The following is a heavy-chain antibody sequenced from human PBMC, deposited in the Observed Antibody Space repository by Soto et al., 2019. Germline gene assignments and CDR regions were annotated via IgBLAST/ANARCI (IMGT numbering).Heavy chain of an antibody. CDR3: ARDWQSPAPCAFDM. Sequence: QVQLVESGGGVVQPGMSLRLSCATSGFSFSSHAIHWVRQAPGKGLEWVAQIWSDGSNRYYADSMRGRFTISRDFSNNIGLLQMDSPRAEDTAVYDCARDWQSPAPCAFDMWGQGTLVIVSS. V-gene: IGHV3-33*01. J-gene: IGHJ3*02. CDR2: IWSDGSNR. CDR1: GFSFSSHA.